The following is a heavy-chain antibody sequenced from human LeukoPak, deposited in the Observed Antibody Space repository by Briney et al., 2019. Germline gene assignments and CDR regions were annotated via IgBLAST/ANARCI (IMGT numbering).Heavy chain of an antibody. CDR3: ARVWVRIAAAGTLDY. D-gene: IGHD6-13*01. Sequence: WGSLRLSCAASGFTFSSYWMSWVRQAPGKGLEWVANIKQDGSEKYYVDSVKGRFTISRDNAKNSLYLQMNSLRAEDTAVYYCARVWVRIAAAGTLDYWGQGTLVTLSS. J-gene: IGHJ4*02. CDR2: IKQDGSEK. V-gene: IGHV3-7*01. CDR1: GFTFSSYW.